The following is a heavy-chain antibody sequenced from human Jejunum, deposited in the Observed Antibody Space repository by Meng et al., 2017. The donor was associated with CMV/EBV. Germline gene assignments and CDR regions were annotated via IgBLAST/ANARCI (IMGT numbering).Heavy chain of an antibody. D-gene: IGHD3-10*01. V-gene: IGHV3-48*04. J-gene: IGHJ6*02. CDR2: ISVGATVI. Sequence: NRPGMNWVRQAPGKGLEWISYISVGATVINYADSVRGRFTISRDNAKNSLYLQMNSLRVEDTAVYYCAKRINLGRGRIMDYYGMDVWGQGTTVTVSS. CDR1: NRPG. CDR3: AKRINLGRGRIMDYYGMDV.